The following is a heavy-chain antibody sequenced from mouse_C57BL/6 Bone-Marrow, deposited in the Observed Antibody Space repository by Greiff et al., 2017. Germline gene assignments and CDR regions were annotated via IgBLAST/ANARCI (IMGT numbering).Heavy chain of an antibody. CDR2: ISTYYGDA. J-gene: IGHJ3*01. CDR3: AKFRLLRQFAY. V-gene: IGHV1-67*01. CDR1: GYKFTDYA. Sequence: VQLQQSGPELVRPGVSVKISCKASGYKFTDYAMHWVKQSHAKGLEWIGVISTYYGDASSNQKFKDKDTMTVDKSSSTAYMALARLTSDDSAVYYCAKFRLLRQFAYWGQGTLVTVSA. D-gene: IGHD2-12*01.